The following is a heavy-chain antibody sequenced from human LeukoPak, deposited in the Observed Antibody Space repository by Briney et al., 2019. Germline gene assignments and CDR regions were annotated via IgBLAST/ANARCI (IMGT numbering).Heavy chain of an antibody. CDR1: GYTFTSYY. J-gene: IGHJ5*02. Sequence: ASVKVSCKASGYTFTSYYMHWVRQAPGQGLEWMGIINPSGGSTSYAQKFQGRVTITADKSTSTAYMELSSPRSEDTAVYYCARERVGSSGWFDPWGQGTLVTVSS. CDR2: INPSGGST. D-gene: IGHD6-6*01. CDR3: ARERVGSSGWFDP. V-gene: IGHV1-46*01.